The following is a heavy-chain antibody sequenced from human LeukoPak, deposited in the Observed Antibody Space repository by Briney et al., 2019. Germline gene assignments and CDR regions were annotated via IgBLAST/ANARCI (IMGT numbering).Heavy chain of an antibody. J-gene: IGHJ3*02. CDR2: ISGSGGSP. D-gene: IGHD6-13*01. V-gene: IGHV3-23*01. Sequence: PGGSLRLSCAASGFTFSSYAMSWGRQAPGRRLGWVSPISGSGGSPYYADSVKGRFTISRDNSKNTLYLQMNSLRAEDTAVYYCAKTGYSSSWYDAFDIWGQGTMVTVSS. CDR1: GFTFSSYA. CDR3: AKTGYSSSWYDAFDI.